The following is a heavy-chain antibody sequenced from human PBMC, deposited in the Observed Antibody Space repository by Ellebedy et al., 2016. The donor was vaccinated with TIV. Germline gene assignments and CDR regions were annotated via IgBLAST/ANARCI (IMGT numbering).Heavy chain of an antibody. CDR2: INPNSGGT. D-gene: IGHD3-10*01. CDR3: AKAPSVVFGSASYRFAP. CDR1: GYTFTTYA. Sequence: AASVKVSCKASGYTFTTYAMHWVRQAPGQRLEWMGWINPNSGGTNYAQKFQGWVTMTRDTSISTAYMELSRLKSGDTAVYYCAKAPSVVFGSASYRFAPWGQGTLVTVSS. J-gene: IGHJ5*02. V-gene: IGHV1-2*04.